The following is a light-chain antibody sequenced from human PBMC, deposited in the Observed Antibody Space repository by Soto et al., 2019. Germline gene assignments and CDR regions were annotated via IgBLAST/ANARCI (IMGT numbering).Light chain of an antibody. CDR3: QQRFNWPGLT. J-gene: IGKJ4*01. Sequence: EIVLTQSPATLSLSPGERATLSCRASQSVNTFLAWYQQKPGQAPRLVISDASNRATGIPARFSGSGSGTNFTLTISSLEPEDFAVYYCQQRFNWPGLTFGGGTNVDIK. V-gene: IGKV3-11*01. CDR2: DAS. CDR1: QSVNTF.